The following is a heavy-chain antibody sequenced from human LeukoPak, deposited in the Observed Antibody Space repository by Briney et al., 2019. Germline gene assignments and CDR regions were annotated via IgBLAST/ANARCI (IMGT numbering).Heavy chain of an antibody. V-gene: IGHV1-2*02. CDR2: INPNSGGT. CDR1: GYTFSGYY. J-gene: IGHJ4*02. Sequence: ASVKVSCKASGYTFSGYYMNWVRQPPGQGIEWMGWINPNSGGTNYAQKFQGRVTMTRDTSSSTAYVEVNRFRSDDTAVYYGGGGWYYFDYWGQGTLVTVSS. D-gene: IGHD2-15*01. CDR3: GGGWYYFDY.